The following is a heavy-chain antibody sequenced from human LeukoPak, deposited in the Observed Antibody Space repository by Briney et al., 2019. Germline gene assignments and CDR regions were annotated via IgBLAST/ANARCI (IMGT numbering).Heavy chain of an antibody. D-gene: IGHD2-2*01. J-gene: IGHJ6*03. CDR3: ASSPTLGYCSSTSCYGGGYYYYMDV. CDR1: GGTFSSYA. CDR2: IIPIFGTA. V-gene: IGHV1-69*06. Sequence: SVKVSCKASGGTFSSYAISWVRQAPGHGLEWMGGIIPIFGTANYAQKFQGRVTITADKSTSTAYMELSSLRSEDTAVYYCASSPTLGYCSSTSCYGGGYYYYMDVWGKGTTVTISS.